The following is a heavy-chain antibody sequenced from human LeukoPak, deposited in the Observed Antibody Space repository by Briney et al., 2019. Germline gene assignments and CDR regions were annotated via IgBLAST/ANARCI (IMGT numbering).Heavy chain of an antibody. V-gene: IGHV3-30*04. CDR1: GFTFSSYA. CDR2: ISYDGSNK. Sequence: PGGSLRLSCAVSGFTFSSYAMPWVRQAPGKGLEWVAVISYDGSNKYYADSVKGRFTISRDNSKNTLYLQLNSLRIEDTAVYYCARDRSLDYWGQGTLVTVSS. J-gene: IGHJ4*02. D-gene: IGHD2-15*01. CDR3: ARDRSLDY.